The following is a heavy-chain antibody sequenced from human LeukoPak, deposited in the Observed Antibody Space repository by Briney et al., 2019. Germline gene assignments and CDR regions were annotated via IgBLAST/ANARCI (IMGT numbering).Heavy chain of an antibody. J-gene: IGHJ2*01. D-gene: IGHD3-3*01. CDR2: INHSGST. Sequence: PSETLSLTCAVYGGSFSGYYWSWIRQPPGRGLEWIGEINHSGSTNYNPSLKSRVTISVDTSKNQFSLKLSSVTAADTAVYYCARGGFRATFWSGYSNRSHRFDLWGRGTLVTVSS. CDR3: ARGGFRATFWSGYSNRSHRFDL. V-gene: IGHV4-34*01. CDR1: GGSFSGYY.